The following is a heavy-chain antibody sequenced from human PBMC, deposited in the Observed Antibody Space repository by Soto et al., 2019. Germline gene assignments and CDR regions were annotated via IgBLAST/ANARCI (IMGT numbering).Heavy chain of an antibody. CDR2: ISGSGGST. CDR3: AKDLKVATRGTNAFDI. J-gene: IGHJ3*02. CDR1: GFTFSSYA. Sequence: PGGSLRLSCAASGFTFSSYAMSWVRQAPGKGLEWVSAISGSGGSTYYADSVKGRFTISRDNSKNTLYLQMNSLRAEDTAVYYCAKDLKVATRGTNAFDIWGQGTMVTVSS. V-gene: IGHV3-23*01. D-gene: IGHD5-12*01.